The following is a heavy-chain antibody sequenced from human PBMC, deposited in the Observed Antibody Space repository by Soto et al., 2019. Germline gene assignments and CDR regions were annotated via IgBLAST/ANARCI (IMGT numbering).Heavy chain of an antibody. J-gene: IGHJ5*02. Sequence: QVQLQESGPGLVKPSQTLSLTCTVSGGSISSGGYYWSWIRQHPGKGLEWIGYIYYSGSTYYNPSLKSGVTLSVDTSKNQSSRKLSSVTAADTAVYYFARVGGINWFDPWGQGTLVTVSS. V-gene: IGHV4-31*03. CDR3: ARVGGINWFDP. CDR2: IYYSGST. CDR1: GGSISSGGYY. D-gene: IGHD3-16*01.